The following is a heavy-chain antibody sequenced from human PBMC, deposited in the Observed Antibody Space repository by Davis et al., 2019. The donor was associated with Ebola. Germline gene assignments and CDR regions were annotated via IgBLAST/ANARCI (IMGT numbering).Heavy chain of an antibody. Sequence: MPSETLSLTCTVSGGSISSSSYYWGWIRQPPGKGLEWIGSIYYSGSTYYNPSLKSRVTISVDTSKNQFSLKLSSVTAADTAVYYCARCATPEGLDYWGQGTLVTVSS. J-gene: IGHJ4*02. CDR3: ARCATPEGLDY. D-gene: IGHD2-15*01. CDR1: GGSISSSSYY. CDR2: IYYSGST. V-gene: IGHV4-39*07.